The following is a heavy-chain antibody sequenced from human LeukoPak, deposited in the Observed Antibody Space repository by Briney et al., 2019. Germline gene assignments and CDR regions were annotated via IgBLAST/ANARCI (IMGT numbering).Heavy chain of an antibody. V-gene: IGHV4-59*01. Sequence: SETLSLTCTVAGGCITTYYWTWIRQTPGKGLEWIGYIYYGGNTNYNPSLNSRVTISVDTSKSQISLNLSSVTAADTATYYCARATFYFYMDVWGKGTTVIVSS. CDR1: GGCITTYY. CDR2: IYYGGNT. J-gene: IGHJ6*03. CDR3: ARATFYFYMDV.